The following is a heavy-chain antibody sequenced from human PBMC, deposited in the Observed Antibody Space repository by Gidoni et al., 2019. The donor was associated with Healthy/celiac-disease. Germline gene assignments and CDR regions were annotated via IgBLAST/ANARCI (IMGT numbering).Heavy chain of an antibody. CDR1: GFTLGDYA. CDR2: IRSKAYGGTT. D-gene: IGHD6-13*01. Sequence: EVQLVESGGGLVKPGRSLRLSCTGSGFTLGDYAMCWFRPAPGKGLGWVGFIRSKAYGGTTEYAASVKGRFTISRDDSKSIAYLQMNSLKTEDTAVYYCTRDDSRIAPNYYYYYMDVWGKGTTVTVSS. J-gene: IGHJ6*03. CDR3: TRDDSRIAPNYYYYYMDV. V-gene: IGHV3-49*05.